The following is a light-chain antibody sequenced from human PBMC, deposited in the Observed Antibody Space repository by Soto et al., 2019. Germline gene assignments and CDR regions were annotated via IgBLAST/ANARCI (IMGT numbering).Light chain of an antibody. J-gene: IGKJ1*01. CDR1: QSLVHSDGNTY. CDR2: KVS. CDR3: MQATQSTWT. V-gene: IGKV2-24*01. Sequence: DIVMTQTPLSSPVTLGQAASISCRSSQSLVHSDGNTYLSWFHQRPGQPPRLLIYKVSDRFSGVTERFSGSGAGTDFTLTISRVEAEDVGLYYCMQATQSTWTFGQGTKVEIK.